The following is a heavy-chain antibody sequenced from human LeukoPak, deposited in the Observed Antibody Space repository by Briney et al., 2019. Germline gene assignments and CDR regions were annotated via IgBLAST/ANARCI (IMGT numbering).Heavy chain of an antibody. CDR3: ASPVYCSGGSCRLRYYYYGMDV. Sequence: SVKVSCKASGGTFSSYAISWVRQAPGQGLEWMGRIIPILGIANYAQKFRGRVTITADKSTSTAYMELSSLRSEDTAVYYCASPVYCSGGSCRLRYYYYGMDVWGQGTTVTVSS. J-gene: IGHJ6*02. CDR1: GGTFSSYA. D-gene: IGHD2-15*01. CDR2: IIPILGIA. V-gene: IGHV1-69*04.